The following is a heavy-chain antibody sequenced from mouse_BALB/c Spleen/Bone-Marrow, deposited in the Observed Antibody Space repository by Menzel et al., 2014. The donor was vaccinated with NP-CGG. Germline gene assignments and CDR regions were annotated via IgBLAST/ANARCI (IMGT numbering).Heavy chain of an antibody. CDR2: IYPGSGST. Sequence: LQQPGSELVRPGASVKLSCKASGYTFTSYWMHWVKQRHGQGLEWIGNIYPGSGSTNYDEKFKSKGTLTVDTSSSTAYMHLSSLTSEDSAVYYCTRWDYWGQGTTLTVSS. CDR1: GYTFTSYW. J-gene: IGHJ2*01. CDR3: TRWDY. V-gene: IGHV1S22*01.